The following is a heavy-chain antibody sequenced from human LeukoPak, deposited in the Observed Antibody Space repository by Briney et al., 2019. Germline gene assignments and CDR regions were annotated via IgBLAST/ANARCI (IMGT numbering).Heavy chain of an antibody. D-gene: IGHD6-19*01. CDR2: ISSSSSYI. V-gene: IGHV3-21*01. CDR3: ARDARLGQCGDY. Sequence: PGGSLRLSCAASGFTFSSYSMNWVRQAPGKGLEWVSSISSSSSYIYYADSVKGRFTISRDNAKNSLYLQMNSLRAEDTAVYYCARDARLGQCGDYWGQGTLVTVSS. CDR1: GFTFSSYS. J-gene: IGHJ4*02.